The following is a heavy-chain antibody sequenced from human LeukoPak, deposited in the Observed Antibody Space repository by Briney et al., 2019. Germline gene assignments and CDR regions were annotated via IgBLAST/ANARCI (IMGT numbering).Heavy chain of an antibody. V-gene: IGHV1-2*02. Sequence: ASVKVSCKASGYTFTDYNMHWLRQAPGKGLEWMGLINPNSGGTNYAQKFQGRVTMTRDTSISAAYMELSRLRSDDTAVYYCARGYYYYMDVWGKGTTVTVSS. CDR2: INPNSGGT. CDR1: GYTFTDYN. CDR3: ARGYYYYMDV. J-gene: IGHJ6*03.